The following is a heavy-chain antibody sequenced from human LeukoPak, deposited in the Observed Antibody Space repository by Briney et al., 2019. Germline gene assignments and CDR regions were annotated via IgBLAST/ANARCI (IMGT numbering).Heavy chain of an antibody. CDR3: ATPGVAAREY. CDR1: GFTFSSYS. CDR2: ISSSSSYI. D-gene: IGHD6-6*01. Sequence: GGSLRLSCAASGFTFSSYSMNWVRQAPGKGLEWVSSISSSSSYIYYADSVKGRFTISRDNAKNSLYLQMNSLRAEDTAGYYFATPGVAAREYWGQGTLVTVSS. V-gene: IGHV3-21*01. J-gene: IGHJ4*02.